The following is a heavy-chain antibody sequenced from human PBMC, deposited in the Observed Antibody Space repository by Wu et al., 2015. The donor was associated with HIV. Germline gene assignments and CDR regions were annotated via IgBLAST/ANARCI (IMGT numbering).Heavy chain of an antibody. D-gene: IGHD3-16*02. CDR2: FDPGYGEA. CDR1: GYTVTESS. Sequence: QVHLVQSGAEVKKPGASVKVSCKVSGYTVTESSIHWVRQAPGKGLEWMGGFDPGYGEAIYTQKFQGRVIMTEDTSTATAYLYLNSLRSEDTAVYYCAREASDYVWGSYRHYYFDYWGQGTLVTVSS. J-gene: IGHJ4*02. V-gene: IGHV1-24*01. CDR3: AREASDYVWGSYRHYYFDY.